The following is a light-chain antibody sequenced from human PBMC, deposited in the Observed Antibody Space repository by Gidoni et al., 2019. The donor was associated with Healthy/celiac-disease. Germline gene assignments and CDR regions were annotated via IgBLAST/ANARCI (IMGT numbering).Light chain of an antibody. V-gene: IGLV2-23*01. CDR2: EGS. CDR3: CSYAADVV. J-gene: IGLJ2*01. Sequence: QPALTQPAPASGSPGQSTTIACTGTSLDVGSYNLVSWYQQHPAKAPKPMIYEGSKRPAGVFNRFSGSKSGNTASLTISGLQAEDEADYCCCSYAADVVFGGGTKLTVL. CDR1: SLDVGSYNL.